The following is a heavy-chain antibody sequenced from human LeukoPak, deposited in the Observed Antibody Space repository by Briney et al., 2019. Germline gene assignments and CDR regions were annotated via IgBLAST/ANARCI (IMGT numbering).Heavy chain of an antibody. D-gene: IGHD6-13*01. CDR3: ARGAAAGTDYFDY. V-gene: IGHV4-39*01. CDR1: GGSISSSSYY. Sequence: SETLSLTCTVSGGSISSSSYYWGWIRQPPGKGLEWIGSIYYSGSTYYNPSLKSRVTISVDTSKNQFSLKLSSVTAADTAVYYCARGAAAGTDYFDYWGQGTLVTVSS. J-gene: IGHJ4*02. CDR2: IYYSGST.